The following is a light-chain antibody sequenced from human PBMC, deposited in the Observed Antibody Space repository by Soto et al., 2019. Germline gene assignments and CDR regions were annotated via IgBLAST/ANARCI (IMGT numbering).Light chain of an antibody. Sequence: EIVLTQSPGTLSLSPGERATLSCRASQSVSSSYLAWYQQKPGQAPRLLIYGASSRATGIPDRFSGSGSGIDFTLTISRLEPEDFAVYYCQQYGSSMYPFGQGTKLEIK. J-gene: IGKJ2*01. CDR3: QQYGSSMYP. CDR1: QSVSSSY. V-gene: IGKV3-20*01. CDR2: GAS.